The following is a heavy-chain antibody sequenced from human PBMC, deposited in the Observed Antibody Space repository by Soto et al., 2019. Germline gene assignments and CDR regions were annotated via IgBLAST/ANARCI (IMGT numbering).Heavy chain of an antibody. CDR1: GGTFSSYA. D-gene: IGHD4-4*01. Sequence: QVQLVQSGAEVKKPGSSVKVSCKASGGTFSSYAISWVRQAPGQGLEWMGGINPNSGATNYALKFQGRVTMTRDTSISAAYMELNSLTSDDTAVYYCARSRLTDYSIDYWGQGTLVTVSS. CDR2: INPNSGAT. J-gene: IGHJ4*02. V-gene: IGHV1-2*02. CDR3: ARSRLTDYSIDY.